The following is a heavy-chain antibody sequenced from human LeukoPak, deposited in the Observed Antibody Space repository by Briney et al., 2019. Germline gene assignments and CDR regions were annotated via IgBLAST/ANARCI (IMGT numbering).Heavy chain of an antibody. J-gene: IGHJ6*03. CDR2: IYTSGST. V-gene: IGHV4-61*02. CDR1: GGSISSGSYY. Sequence: SETLSLTCTVSGGSISSGSYYWSWIRQPAGKGLEWIGRIYTSGSTNYNPSLESRVTISVDTSKNQFSLKLSSVTAADTAVYYCARDRRYDFWSGEWEGHYYYMDVWGKGTTVTVSS. D-gene: IGHD3-3*01. CDR3: ARDRRYDFWSGEWEGHYYYMDV.